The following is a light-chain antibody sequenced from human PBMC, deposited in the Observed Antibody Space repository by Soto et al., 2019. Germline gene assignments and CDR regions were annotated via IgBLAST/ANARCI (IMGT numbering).Light chain of an antibody. CDR3: QQYNNWPQT. J-gene: IGKJ1*01. CDR2: KAS. Sequence: DIQMTQSPSTLSASVGDRVTITCRASQSISVWLAWYQQKAGKAPNLLIYKASRLESGVPSRFSGSGSETEFTLTISSLQSEDFAEYHCQQYNNWPQTFCQGTKVDIK. V-gene: IGKV1-5*03. CDR1: QSISVW.